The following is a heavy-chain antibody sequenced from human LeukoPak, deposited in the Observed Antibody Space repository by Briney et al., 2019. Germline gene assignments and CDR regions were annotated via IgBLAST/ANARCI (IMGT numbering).Heavy chain of an antibody. CDR3: ARDNYDILTGYDDY. CDR1: GFTFSDYW. CDR2: IYSGGST. Sequence: GGSLRLSCAASGFTFSDYWMNWVRQAPGKGLEWVSVIYSGGSTYYADSVKGRFTISRDNSKNTLYLQMNSLRAEDTAVYYCARDNYDILTGYDDYWGQGTLVTVSS. V-gene: IGHV3-53*01. J-gene: IGHJ4*02. D-gene: IGHD3-9*01.